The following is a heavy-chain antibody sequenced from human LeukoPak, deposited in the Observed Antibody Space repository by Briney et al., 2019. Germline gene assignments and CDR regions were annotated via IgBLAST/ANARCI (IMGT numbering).Heavy chain of an antibody. Sequence: SVKVSCKASGGTFSSYAISWVRQAPGQGLEWMGGIIPIFGTANYAQKFQGRVTITTDESTSTAYMELRSLRSDDTAVYYCARDVAPGYCSGGSCYRHAFDIWGQGTMVTVSS. CDR3: ARDVAPGYCSGGSCYRHAFDI. V-gene: IGHV1-69*05. J-gene: IGHJ3*02. D-gene: IGHD2-15*01. CDR1: GGTFSSYA. CDR2: IIPIFGTA.